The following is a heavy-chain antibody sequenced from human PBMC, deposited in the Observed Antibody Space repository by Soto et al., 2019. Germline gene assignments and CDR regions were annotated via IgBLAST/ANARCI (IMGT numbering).Heavy chain of an antibody. V-gene: IGHV4-59*08. J-gene: IGHJ5*02. Sequence: PSQPLSLTCTVSGGSISSYYWSWILQPPGKGLEWIGYIYYSGSTNYNPSLKSRVTISVDTSKNQFSLKLSSVTAADTAVYYCARHVLRFLEWSPNWFDPWGQGTLVTVSS. CDR2: IYYSGST. CDR1: GGSISSYY. CDR3: ARHVLRFLEWSPNWFDP. D-gene: IGHD3-3*01.